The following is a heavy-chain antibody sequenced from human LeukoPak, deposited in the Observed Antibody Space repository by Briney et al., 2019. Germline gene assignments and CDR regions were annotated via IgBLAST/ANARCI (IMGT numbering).Heavy chain of an antibody. V-gene: IGHV3-48*03. CDR3: ARHQGGGFDY. Sequence: GGSLRLSCAASGFTFSSYDMNWVRQAAGKGLEWVSYISSSGSTIYYADSVKGRITLSRDNAKNSVNLQMNRLRAGDTAVYYCARHQGGGFDYWGEGTLVTVSS. CDR1: GFTFSSYD. CDR2: ISSSGSTI. D-gene: IGHD1-26*01. J-gene: IGHJ4*02.